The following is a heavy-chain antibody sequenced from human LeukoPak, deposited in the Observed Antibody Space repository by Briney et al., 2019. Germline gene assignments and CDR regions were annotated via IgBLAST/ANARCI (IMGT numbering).Heavy chain of an antibody. D-gene: IGHD5-18*01. J-gene: IGHJ5*02. CDR2: IIPIFGTA. CDR1: GGTFTSYA. Sequence: SSVKVSCKASGGTFTSYAISWARQAPGQGLEWMGRIIPIFGTANYAQKFQGRVTITTDESTSTAYMELSSLRSEDTAVYYCARDSAYSYGFNWFDPWGQGTLVTVSS. CDR3: ARDSAYSYGFNWFDP. V-gene: IGHV1-69*05.